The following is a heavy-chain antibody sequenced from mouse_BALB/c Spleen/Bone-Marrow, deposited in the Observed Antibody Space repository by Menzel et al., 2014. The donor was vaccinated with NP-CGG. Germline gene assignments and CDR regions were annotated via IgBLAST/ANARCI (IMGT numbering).Heavy chain of an antibody. V-gene: IGHV7-3*02. Sequence: EVKLMESGGGLVQPGGSLRLSCATSGFTFTDYYVNWVRQPPGKALEWVAFIRNKAYGYTTEYSASVKGRFTISRDNSQSILYLQMNALRAEDSATYYCARDMGGLLFDSWGQDTTLTVSS. CDR2: IRNKAYGYTT. J-gene: IGHJ2*01. CDR3: ARDMGGLLFDS. D-gene: IGHD1-1*01. CDR1: GFTFTDYY.